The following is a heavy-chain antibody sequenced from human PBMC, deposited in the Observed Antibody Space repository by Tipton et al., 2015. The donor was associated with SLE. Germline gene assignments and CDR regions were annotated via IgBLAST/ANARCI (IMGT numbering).Heavy chain of an antibody. CDR1: GGSISSINNY. CDR3: AASGGSRGFWFDP. D-gene: IGHD3-10*01. CDR2: IYYSGST. Sequence: LRLSCTVSGGSISSINNYWGWIRQPPGKGLEWIGSIYYSGSTYYNPSLKSRVTVSLDTSKGQFSLHVNSVTAADTAVYYCAASGGSRGFWFDPWGPGTLVTVSS. J-gene: IGHJ5*02. V-gene: IGHV4-39*07.